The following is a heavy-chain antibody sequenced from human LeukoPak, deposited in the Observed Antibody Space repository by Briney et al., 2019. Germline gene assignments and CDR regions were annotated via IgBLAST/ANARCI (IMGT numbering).Heavy chain of an antibody. Sequence: GESLKISCKGSGYSFTNYWIGWVRQMPGKGLEWVGIIYPRDSDTKYSPSFQGQVTISVDKSINTAYLQWSSLKASDTAMYFCATAYSSSWFFYYWGQGTLVTVSS. V-gene: IGHV5-51*01. CDR1: GYSFTNYW. CDR2: IYPRDSDT. CDR3: ATAYSSSWFFYY. J-gene: IGHJ4*02. D-gene: IGHD2-2*01.